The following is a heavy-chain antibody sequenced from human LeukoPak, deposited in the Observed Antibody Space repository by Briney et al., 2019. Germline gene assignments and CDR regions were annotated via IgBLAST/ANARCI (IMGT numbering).Heavy chain of an antibody. CDR2: IYY. V-gene: IGHV4-31*03. CDR1: GGSISSGGYY. CDR3: ARSEAGNKNEFDY. D-gene: IGHD6-13*01. J-gene: IGHJ4*02. Sequence: SETLSLTCTVSGGSISSGGYYWSWIRQHPGKGLEWIGYIYYNPSLKSRVTISVDTSKNQFSLKLSSVTAADTAVYYCARSEAGNKNEFDYWGQGTLVTVSS.